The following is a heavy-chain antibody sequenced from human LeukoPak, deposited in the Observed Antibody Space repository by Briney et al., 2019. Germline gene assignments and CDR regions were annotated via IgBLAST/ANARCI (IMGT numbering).Heavy chain of an antibody. J-gene: IGHJ4*02. CDR3: ATEDQVLFDY. Sequence: GGTLRLSCAASGFTFNTYGMSWVRQAPGKGLEWVSGISGSGGATYYADSVKGRFTISRDNSKNTLYLQMNSLRAEDTAVYYCATEDQVLFDYWGQGTLVTVSS. CDR2: ISGSGGAT. CDR1: GFTFNTYG. V-gene: IGHV3-23*01.